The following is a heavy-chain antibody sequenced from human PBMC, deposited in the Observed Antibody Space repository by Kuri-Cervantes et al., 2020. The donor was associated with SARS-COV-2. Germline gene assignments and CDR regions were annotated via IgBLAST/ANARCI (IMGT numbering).Heavy chain of an antibody. D-gene: IGHD3-9*01. CDR2: IYYDGST. Sequence: SETLSLTCTVSGGSISSYYWSWIRQPPGKGLEWIGHIYYDGSTSYKTSLKGRVTISLDTSKNQFSLKLTSVTAADTAIYYCARHYAFDRFHKWGQGTQVTVSS. CDR1: GGSISSYY. V-gene: IGHV4-59*08. J-gene: IGHJ4*02. CDR3: ARHYAFDRFHK.